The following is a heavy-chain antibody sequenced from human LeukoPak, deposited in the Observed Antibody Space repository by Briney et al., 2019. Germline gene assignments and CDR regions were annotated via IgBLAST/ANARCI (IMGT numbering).Heavy chain of an antibody. V-gene: IGHV3-7*03. Sequence: GGSLRLSCAASGFTFSSYWMNWARQAPGKGLEWVASINHNGNVNYYVDSVKSRFTISRDNAKNSLYLQMSNLRAEDTAVYFCARGGGLDVWGQGTTVTVSS. CDR3: ARGGGLDV. D-gene: IGHD3-16*01. CDR1: GFTFSSYW. CDR2: INHNGNVN. J-gene: IGHJ6*02.